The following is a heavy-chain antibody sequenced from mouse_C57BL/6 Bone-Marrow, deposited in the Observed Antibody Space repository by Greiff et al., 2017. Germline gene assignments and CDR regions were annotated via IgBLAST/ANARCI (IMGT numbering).Heavy chain of an antibody. J-gene: IGHJ4*01. CDR3: ARSVIYYYGSPYYYAMDY. CDR1: GYTFTSYW. Sequence: QVQLQQPGAELVKPGASVKMSCKASGYTFTSYWITWVKQRPGHGLEWIGDIYPGSGSTNYNEKFKSKATLTVDTSSSTAYMQLSSLTSEDSAVYYCARSVIYYYGSPYYYAMDYWGQGTSVTVSS. D-gene: IGHD1-1*01. V-gene: IGHV1-55*01. CDR2: IYPGSGST.